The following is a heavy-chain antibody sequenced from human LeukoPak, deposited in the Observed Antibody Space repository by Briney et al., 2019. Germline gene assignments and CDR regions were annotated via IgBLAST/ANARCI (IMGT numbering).Heavy chain of an antibody. CDR1: GGSISSYY. Sequence: SETLSLTCTVSGGSISSYYWSWIRQPPGEGLEWIGYIYYSGSTNYNPSLKSRVTISVDTSKNQFSLKLSSVTAADTAVYYCAREVSSGLLDYWGQGTLVTVSS. D-gene: IGHD6-19*01. V-gene: IGHV4-59*01. J-gene: IGHJ4*02. CDR2: IYYSGST. CDR3: AREVSSGLLDY.